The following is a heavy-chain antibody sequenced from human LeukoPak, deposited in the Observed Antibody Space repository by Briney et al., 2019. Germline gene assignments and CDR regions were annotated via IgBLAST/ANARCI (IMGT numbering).Heavy chain of an antibody. CDR1: GFTIRDYY. J-gene: IGHJ3*02. Sequence: GGSLRLSCAASGFTIRDYYWGWVRQAPGKGLEWISYITSTGSSTYYAECVEGRFTISRDNAKNSLYLQMNSLRADAMREYYWARAHTDGFEISGARTPVTVSS. CDR2: ITSTGSST. CDR3: ARAHTDGFEI. V-gene: IGHV3-11*04.